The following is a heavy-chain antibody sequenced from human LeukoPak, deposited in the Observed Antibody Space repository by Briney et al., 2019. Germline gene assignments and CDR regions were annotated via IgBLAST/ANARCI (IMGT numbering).Heavy chain of an antibody. CDR3: ARAASSVDYRGIYSPFDY. D-gene: IGHD1-26*01. CDR2: INHSGST. CDR1: GGSFSDNF. V-gene: IGHV4-34*01. J-gene: IGHJ4*02. Sequence: PSETLSLTCAGCGGSFSDNFWSCIRQPPGKGLEWIGEINHSGSTNYNPSLKTRLTISVDTSKNQFSLKLGSVTAADTAVYYCARAASSVDYRGIYSPFDYWGQGTLVTVSS.